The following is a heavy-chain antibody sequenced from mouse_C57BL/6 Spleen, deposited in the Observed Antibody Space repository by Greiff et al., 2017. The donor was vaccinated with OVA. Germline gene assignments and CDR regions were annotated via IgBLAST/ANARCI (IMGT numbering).Heavy chain of an antibody. Sequence: EVHLVESGGGLVQPGGSLSLSCAASGFTFTDYYMSWVRQPPGKALEWLGFIRNKANGYTTEYSASVKGRFTISRDKSQSILYLQRNALRAEDSATYYCARWGYYGWFAYWGQGTLVTVSA. CDR3: ARWGYYGWFAY. CDR2: IRNKANGYTT. CDR1: GFTFTDYY. V-gene: IGHV7-3*01. J-gene: IGHJ3*01. D-gene: IGHD1-1*01.